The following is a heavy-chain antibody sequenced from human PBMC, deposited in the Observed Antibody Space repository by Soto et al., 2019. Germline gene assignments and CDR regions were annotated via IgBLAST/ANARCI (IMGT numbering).Heavy chain of an antibody. J-gene: IGHJ4*02. CDR2: IDPSDSQT. CDR1: GYKFAVYC. D-gene: IGHD3-22*01. Sequence: GESMKISGKGSGYKFAVYCITWVRQKPWKGLEWMGRIDPSDSQTYYSPSFRGHVTISVTKSITTVFLQWSSLRASDTAMYYCARQIYDSDTGPNFQYYFDSWGQGTPVTVSS. CDR3: ARQIYDSDTGPNFQYYFDS. V-gene: IGHV5-10-1*01.